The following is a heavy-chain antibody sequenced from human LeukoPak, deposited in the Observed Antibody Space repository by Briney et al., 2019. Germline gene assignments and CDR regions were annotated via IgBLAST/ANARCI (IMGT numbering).Heavy chain of an antibody. J-gene: IGHJ6*03. CDR2: ISAGGGNT. Sequence: GGSLTLSCAASGFTVTRNFMSWVRQAPGKGLEWVSDISAGGGNTYYADSAKGRFTISRDNSKNTVYLQMNSLRAEDTAVYYCAKGTSTYYYYMDVWGKGTTVTVSS. CDR3: AKGTSTYYYYMDV. D-gene: IGHD3-3*02. CDR1: GFTVTRNF. V-gene: IGHV3-23*01.